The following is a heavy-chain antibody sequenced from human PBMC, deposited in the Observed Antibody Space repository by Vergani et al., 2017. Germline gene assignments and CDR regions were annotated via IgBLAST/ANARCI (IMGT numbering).Heavy chain of an antibody. CDR2: ISGSGGST. V-gene: IGHV3-23*01. CDR1: GFTFNHYA. Sequence: EVQLLESGGDLVQPGGSLRLSCAASGFTFNHYAMNWVRQAPGKGLEWVSGISGSGGSTYYAGSVKGRFTISTDSSKNKLYLQMNSLSAGDTAVYYCAKANPRNSGYDYLYYYHAMDVWGQGTTVTVSS. J-gene: IGHJ6*02. CDR3: AKANPRNSGYDYLYYYHAMDV. D-gene: IGHD5-12*01.